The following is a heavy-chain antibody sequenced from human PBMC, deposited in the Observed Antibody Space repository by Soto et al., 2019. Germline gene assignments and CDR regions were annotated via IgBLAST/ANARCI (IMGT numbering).Heavy chain of an antibody. CDR2: ISGSGDST. Sequence: EVQLLESGGDLVQPGGSLRLSCAASGFTFISHAMIWVRQAPGKGLEWLSVISGSGDSTHYADSVRGRFTVSRDNSKSTLYLQMNSLRVEDTAKYYCAARRYCDCGSCYCPDYWGQGTLVTVSS. D-gene: IGHD2-15*01. V-gene: IGHV3-23*01. CDR1: GFTFISHA. J-gene: IGHJ4*02. CDR3: AARRYCDCGSCYCPDY.